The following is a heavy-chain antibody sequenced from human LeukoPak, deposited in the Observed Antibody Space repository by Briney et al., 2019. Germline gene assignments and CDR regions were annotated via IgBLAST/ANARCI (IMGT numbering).Heavy chain of an antibody. D-gene: IGHD4-23*01. J-gene: IGHJ4*02. CDR1: GFTFSSYS. Sequence: GGSLRLSCAASGFTFSSYSMNWVRQAPGKGLEWVSYISSSSSTIYYADSVKGRFTISRDNAKNSLYLQMNSLRAEDTAVYYCARAYGGNPKYYFDYWGQGTLVTVSS. CDR2: ISSSSSTI. CDR3: ARAYGGNPKYYFDY. V-gene: IGHV3-48*04.